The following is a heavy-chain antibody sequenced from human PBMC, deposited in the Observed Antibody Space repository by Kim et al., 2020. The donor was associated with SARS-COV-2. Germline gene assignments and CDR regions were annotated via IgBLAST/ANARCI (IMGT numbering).Heavy chain of an antibody. J-gene: IGHJ4*02. CDR1: GGSISSSSYY. CDR3: ARDQTWIQLWVRVGSSAGFDY. Sequence: SETLSLTCTVSGGSISSSSYYWGWIRQPPGKGLEWIGSIYYSGSTYYNPSLKSRVTISVDTSKNQFSLKLSSVTAADTAVYYCARDQTWIQLWVRVGSSAGFDYWGQGTLVTVSS. V-gene: IGHV4-39*07. CDR2: IYYSGST. D-gene: IGHD5-18*01.